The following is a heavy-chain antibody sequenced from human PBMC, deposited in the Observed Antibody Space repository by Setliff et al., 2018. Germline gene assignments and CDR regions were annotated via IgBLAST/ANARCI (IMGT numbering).Heavy chain of an antibody. CDR2: IRSKAYGGAA. D-gene: IGHD2-15*01. Sequence: GGSLRLSCTASGYTFGEYAVTWFRQAPGKGLEWIGYIRSKAYGGAATSAASVTGRFSISRDDSKSIATLQMSSLKIEDTAMYYCSRGVSGSSWTGDNWGQGTLVTVSS. J-gene: IGHJ4*02. V-gene: IGHV3-49*03. CDR3: SRGVSGSSWTGDN. CDR1: GYTFGEYA.